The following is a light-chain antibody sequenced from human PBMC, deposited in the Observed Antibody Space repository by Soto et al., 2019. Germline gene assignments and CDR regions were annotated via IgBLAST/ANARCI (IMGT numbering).Light chain of an antibody. V-gene: IGKV1-5*03. CDR2: KAS. CDR1: QSISSW. CDR3: QQYNSDSST. Sequence: DIPLTQSPSTLSASVGDRVTITCRASQSISSWLAWYQQKPGKAPMLLIYKASSLESGVPSRFSGSGSGTEFTLTIGSLQPDDFATYYCQQYNSDSSTFGQGTKVDIK. J-gene: IGKJ1*01.